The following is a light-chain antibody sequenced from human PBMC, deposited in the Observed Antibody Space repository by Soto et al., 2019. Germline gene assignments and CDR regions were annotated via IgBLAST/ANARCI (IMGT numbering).Light chain of an antibody. CDR1: NIGSKS. CDR3: QVWDSSSDNYV. J-gene: IGLJ1*01. CDR2: YDS. Sequence: SYELTQPPSVSVAPGKTARITCGGNNIGSKSVHWYQQKPGQAPVLVIYYDSDRPSGIPERFSGSNSGNTATLTISRVEAGDEADYYCQVWDSSSDNYVFGTGPKVTVL. V-gene: IGLV3-21*04.